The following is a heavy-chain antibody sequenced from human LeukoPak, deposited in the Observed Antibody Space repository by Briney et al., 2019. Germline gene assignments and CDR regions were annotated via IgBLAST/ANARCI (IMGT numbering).Heavy chain of an antibody. V-gene: IGHV3-74*03. CDR2: ITDDATT. Sequence: GGSLRLSCAASGFTFSSAWMYWVRQAPGTGLVWVSRITDDATTTYADSVKGRFTISRDNAKNILYLQMNSLRAEDTAVYYCVRDRVGPDYWGQGTLVTVSS. CDR1: GFTFSSAW. CDR3: VRDRVGPDY. J-gene: IGHJ4*02. D-gene: IGHD1-26*01.